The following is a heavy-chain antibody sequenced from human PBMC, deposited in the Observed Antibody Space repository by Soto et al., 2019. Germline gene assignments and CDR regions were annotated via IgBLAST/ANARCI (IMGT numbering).Heavy chain of an antibody. Sequence: QVQLVQSAAEVGKPGASVKVSCKPSGYTFTTIRLIWVRQAPGQGLEWMGWIRPHNGDTQYAQKFQGRVTMTADTSTTTAYMEVRRIRPDDTAVFYCARDRSGWYDFWGQGTLVTVSS. V-gene: IGHV1-18*01. D-gene: IGHD6-19*01. CDR1: GYTFTTIR. J-gene: IGHJ5*01. CDR2: IRPHNGDT. CDR3: ARDRSGWYDF.